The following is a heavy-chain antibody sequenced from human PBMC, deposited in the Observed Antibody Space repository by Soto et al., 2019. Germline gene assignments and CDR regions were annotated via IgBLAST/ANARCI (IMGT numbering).Heavy chain of an antibody. D-gene: IGHD3-3*01. J-gene: IGHJ6*03. V-gene: IGHV1-69*04. Sequence: SVKVSCKASGGTFSSYTISWVRQAPGQGLEWMGRIIPILGIANYAQKFQGRVTITADKSTSTAYMELSSLRSEDTAVYYCARDRFTGYDFWNHTNYYYYYYMDVWAKGTTVTVSS. CDR3: ARDRFTGYDFWNHTNYYYYYYMDV. CDR2: IIPILGIA. CDR1: GGTFSSYT.